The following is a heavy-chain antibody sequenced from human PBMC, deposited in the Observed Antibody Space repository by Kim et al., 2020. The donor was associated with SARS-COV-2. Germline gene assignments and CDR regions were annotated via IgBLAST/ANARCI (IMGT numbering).Heavy chain of an antibody. CDR3: ARGSGMDV. CDR2: GST. J-gene: IGHJ6*02. V-gene: IGHV3-53*01. Sequence: GSTSYAASVKGRFTISRDNSKTTLYLQMNSLRAEDTAVYYCARGSGMDVWGQGTTVTVSS.